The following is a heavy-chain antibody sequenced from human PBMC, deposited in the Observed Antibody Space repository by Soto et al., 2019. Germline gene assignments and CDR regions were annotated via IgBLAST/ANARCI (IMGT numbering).Heavy chain of an antibody. D-gene: IGHD3-22*01. CDR1: VGSISSSSYY. J-gene: IGHJ4*02. Sequence: PWETLSLTCTFSVGSISSSSYYCGWIRQPPGKGLEWIGSIYYSGSTYYNPSLKSRVTISVDTSKNHFSLKLSSVTAADTAVYYCARPFYDSSDYSIAYWGQGTLVTVS. V-gene: IGHV4-39*01. CDR3: ARPFYDSSDYSIAY. CDR2: IYYSGST.